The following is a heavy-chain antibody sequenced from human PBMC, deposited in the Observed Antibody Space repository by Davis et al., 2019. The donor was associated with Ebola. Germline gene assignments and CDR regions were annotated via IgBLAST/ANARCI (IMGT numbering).Heavy chain of an antibody. CDR2: ISGSGGST. CDR3: AKDRNVVVPAAMFDY. CDR1: GFTVNSNY. V-gene: IGHV3-23*01. D-gene: IGHD2-2*01. J-gene: IGHJ4*02. Sequence: GESLKISCAASGFTVNSNYMSWVRQAPGKGLEWVSAISGSGGSTYYADSVKGRFTISRDNSKNTLYLQMNSLRAEDTAVYYCAKDRNVVVPAAMFDYWGQGTLVTVSS.